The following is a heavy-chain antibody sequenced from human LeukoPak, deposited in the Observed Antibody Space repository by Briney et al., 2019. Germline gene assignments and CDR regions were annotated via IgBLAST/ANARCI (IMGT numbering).Heavy chain of an antibody. D-gene: IGHD3-10*01. CDR2: INQSGST. J-gene: IGHJ5*02. V-gene: IGHV4-34*01. CDR1: GGSISSYY. Sequence: SETLSLTCTVSGGSISSYYWSWIRQPPGKGLEWIGEINQSGSTKYNPSFESRVTISVDTSKNQLSLKLSSVTAADTAVYYCARGPGSGSYFAWFDPWGQGDLVTVSS. CDR3: ARGPGSGSYFAWFDP.